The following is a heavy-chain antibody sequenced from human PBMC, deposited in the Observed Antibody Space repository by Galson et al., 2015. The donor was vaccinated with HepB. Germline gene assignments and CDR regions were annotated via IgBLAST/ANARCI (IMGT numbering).Heavy chain of an antibody. CDR3: ARDLWVDTAMDRNDAFDI. CDR1: GFTFSDYY. D-gene: IGHD5-18*01. CDR2: ISSSGSTI. V-gene: IGHV3-11*01. Sequence: SLRLSCAASGFTFSDYYMSWIRQAPGKGLEWVSYISSSGSTIYYADSVKGRFTISRDNAKNSLYLQMNSLRAEDTAVYYCARDLWVDTAMDRNDAFDIWGQGTMVTVSS. J-gene: IGHJ3*02.